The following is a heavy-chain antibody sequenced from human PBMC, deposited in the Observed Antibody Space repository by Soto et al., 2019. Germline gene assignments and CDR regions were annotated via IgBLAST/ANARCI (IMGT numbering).Heavy chain of an antibody. V-gene: IGHV3-7*03. CDR1: GFTFSRYW. Sequence: EVQLVESGGGLVQPGGSLRLSCAASGFTFSRYWMTWVRQAPGKGLEWVANIKQDGSAKYYVDSVKGRFTISRDNTKNSLYQQMNSLRAEDTAVYYCASWLKTSGGYVRLEGSVDYWGQGTLVTVSS. D-gene: IGHD6-19*01. CDR3: ASWLKTSGGYVRLEGSVDY. CDR2: IKQDGSAK. J-gene: IGHJ4*02.